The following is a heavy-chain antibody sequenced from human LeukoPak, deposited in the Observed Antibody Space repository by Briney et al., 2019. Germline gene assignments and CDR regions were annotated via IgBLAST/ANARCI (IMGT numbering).Heavy chain of an antibody. V-gene: IGHV4-38-2*02. Sequence: SETLSLTCVVSGYSISSGYHWGWIRQPPVKGLNWIGSVYRSGSTSYNPSPNRRANISVGTSKNQISLKVRSVTAADTAVYYCARENWVFDYWGQGILVTVSS. J-gene: IGHJ4*02. CDR1: GYSISSGYH. CDR2: VYRSGST. CDR3: ARENWVFDY. D-gene: IGHD7-27*01.